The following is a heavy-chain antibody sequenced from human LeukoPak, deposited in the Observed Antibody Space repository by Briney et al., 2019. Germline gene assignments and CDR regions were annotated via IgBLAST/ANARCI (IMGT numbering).Heavy chain of an antibody. CDR2: ISSRGTSK. J-gene: IGHJ2*01. CDR1: GFTFSDYY. V-gene: IGHV3-11*04. Sequence: GGSLRLSCAASGFTFSDYYMSWIRQAPGKGLEWVSYISSRGTSKYYADSVKGQFSISRDNAKNSMYLQMNSLRVEDTAVYYCAKSYSSSGYFDLWGRGTLVTVSS. D-gene: IGHD6-6*01. CDR3: AKSYSSSGYFDL.